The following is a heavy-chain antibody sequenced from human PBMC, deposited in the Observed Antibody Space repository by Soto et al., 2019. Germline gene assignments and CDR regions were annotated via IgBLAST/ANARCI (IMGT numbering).Heavy chain of an antibody. D-gene: IGHD4-17*01. V-gene: IGHV4-39*01. Sequence: ASETLSLTCTVSGGSISSSSYYWGWIRQPPGKGLEWIGSIYYSGSTYYNPSLKSRVTISVDTSKNQFSLKLSSVTAADTAVYYCASHDDYGDYVTYYGMDGWGQGTTVTVSS. CDR2: IYYSGST. CDR1: GGSISSSSYY. J-gene: IGHJ6*02. CDR3: ASHDDYGDYVTYYGMDG.